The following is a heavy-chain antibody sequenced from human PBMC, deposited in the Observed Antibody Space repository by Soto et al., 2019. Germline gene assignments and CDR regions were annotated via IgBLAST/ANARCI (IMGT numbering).Heavy chain of an antibody. CDR2: IIPILGIA. CDR3: ASEPLYSSGSSPDYYYYGMDV. D-gene: IGHD6-19*01. CDR1: GGTFSSYT. V-gene: IGHV1-69*02. Sequence: QVQLVQSGAEVKKPGSSVKVSCKASGGTFSSYTISWVRQAPGQGLEWMGRIIPILGIANYAQKFQGRVTITADKSTSTAYMELSSLRSEDTAVYYCASEPLYSSGSSPDYYYYGMDVWGQGTTVTVSS. J-gene: IGHJ6*02.